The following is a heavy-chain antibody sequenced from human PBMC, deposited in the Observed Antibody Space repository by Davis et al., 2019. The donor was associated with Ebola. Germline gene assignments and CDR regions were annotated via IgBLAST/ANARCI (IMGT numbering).Heavy chain of an antibody. Sequence: PSETLSLTCAVYGGSFSGYYWSWIRQPPGKGLEWIGEINHSGSTNYNPSLKSRVTISVDTSKNQFSLKLSSVTAADTAVHYCARVSGYYYYYYYMDVWGKGTTVTVSS. J-gene: IGHJ6*03. CDR1: GGSFSGYY. CDR3: ARVSGYYYYYYYMDV. D-gene: IGHD3-3*01. V-gene: IGHV4-34*01. CDR2: INHSGST.